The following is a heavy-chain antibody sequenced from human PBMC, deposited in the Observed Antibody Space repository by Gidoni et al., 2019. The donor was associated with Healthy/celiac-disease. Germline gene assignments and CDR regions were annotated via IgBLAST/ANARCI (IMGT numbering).Heavy chain of an antibody. D-gene: IGHD6-13*01. J-gene: IGHJ6*02. V-gene: IGHV3-30*18. CDR2: ISYDGSNK. CDR1: GFTFSSYG. Sequence: QVQLVESGGGVVQPVRSLRLSCAASGFTFSSYGMHWVRQAPGKGLEWVAVISYDGSNKYYADSVKGRVTISRDNSKNTLYLKMNSLRAEDTAVYYCAKDRYSSSWYTPDYGMDVWGQGTTVTVSS. CDR3: AKDRYSSSWYTPDYGMDV.